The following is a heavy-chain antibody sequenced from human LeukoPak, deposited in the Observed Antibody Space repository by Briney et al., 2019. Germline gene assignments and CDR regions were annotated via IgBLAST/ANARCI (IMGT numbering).Heavy chain of an antibody. CDR3: ARDRAVCSSTSCYPYYYYYYMDV. J-gene: IGHJ6*03. D-gene: IGHD2-2*01. Sequence: SETLSLTCTVSGGSISSSLYYWGWIRHPRGKGLEWIAEIYHSGSTNYNPSLKSLVTISVGKSKNQFSLKLSSVTAADTAVYYCARDRAVCSSTSCYPYYYYYYMDVWGKGTTVTVSS. CDR1: GGSISSSLYY. V-gene: IGHV4-39*07. CDR2: IYHSGST.